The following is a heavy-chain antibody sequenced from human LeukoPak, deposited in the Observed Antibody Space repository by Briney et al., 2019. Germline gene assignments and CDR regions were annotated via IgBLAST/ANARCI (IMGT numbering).Heavy chain of an antibody. Sequence: VASVKVSCKASGYTFTSYDINWVRRTTGQGLEWMGWMNPNSGNTGYAQKFQGRVTMTRNTSISTAYMELSSLRSEDTAVYYCARGYYDILTGDYWGQGTLVTVSS. D-gene: IGHD3-9*01. J-gene: IGHJ4*02. V-gene: IGHV1-8*01. CDR3: ARGYYDILTGDY. CDR1: GYTFTSYD. CDR2: MNPNSGNT.